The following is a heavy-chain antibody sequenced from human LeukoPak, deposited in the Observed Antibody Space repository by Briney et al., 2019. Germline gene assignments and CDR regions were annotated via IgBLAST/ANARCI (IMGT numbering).Heavy chain of an antibody. D-gene: IGHD4-17*01. CDR1: GYTFTSYG. CDR3: ARDGRYGDQVRFDI. CDR2: ISAYNGNT. J-gene: IGHJ3*02. V-gene: IGHV1-18*01. Sequence: AASAKVSCKASGYTFTSYGISWVRQAPGQGLEWMGWISAYNGNTNYAQKLQGRVTMTTDTSTSTAYMELRSLRSDDTAVYYCARDGRYGDQVRFDIWGQGTMVTVSS.